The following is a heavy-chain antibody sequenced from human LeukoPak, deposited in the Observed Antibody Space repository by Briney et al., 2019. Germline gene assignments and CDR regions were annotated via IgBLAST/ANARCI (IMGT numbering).Heavy chain of an antibody. V-gene: IGHV3-23*01. J-gene: IGHJ4*02. Sequence: GGSLRLSCAASGFTFSNYSMSWVRQAPGKGLEWVSTISGTGGTTYYADSVKGRFTISRDNSKNTLFLRFNSLRADDTAVYYCAKGRGTTVTAAANYWGQGTLVTVSS. D-gene: IGHD4-17*01. CDR2: ISGTGGTT. CDR1: GFTFSNYS. CDR3: AKGRGTTVTAAANY.